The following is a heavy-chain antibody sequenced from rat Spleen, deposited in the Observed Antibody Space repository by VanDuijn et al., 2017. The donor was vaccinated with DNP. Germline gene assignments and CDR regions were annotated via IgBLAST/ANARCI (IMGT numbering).Heavy chain of an antibody. Sequence: EVQLVESGGGLVQPGRSLKLSCAASGFTFSNFGMTWVRQAPAKGLEWVATISYDGTSTYYRDSMKGRFTVSRDNAKSTLYLQMDSLRSEDTATYYCARPDYWGQGVMVTVSS. V-gene: IGHV5-29*01. CDR3: ARPDY. CDR2: ISYDGTST. CDR1: GFTFSNFG. J-gene: IGHJ2*01.